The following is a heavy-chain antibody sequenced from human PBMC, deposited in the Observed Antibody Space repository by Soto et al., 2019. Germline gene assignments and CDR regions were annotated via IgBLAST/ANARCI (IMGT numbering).Heavy chain of an antibody. CDR2: IYTSGST. CDR1: GGSISSYY. D-gene: IGHD2-2*01. CDR3: ARALLSVVPAATYYYYGMDV. J-gene: IGHJ6*02. Sequence: LSLTCTVSGGSISSYYWSWIRQPAGKGLEWIGRIYTSGSTNYNPSLKSRVTMSVDTSKNQFSLKLSSVTAADTAVYYCARALLSVVPAATYYYYGMDVWGQGTTVTVSS. V-gene: IGHV4-4*07.